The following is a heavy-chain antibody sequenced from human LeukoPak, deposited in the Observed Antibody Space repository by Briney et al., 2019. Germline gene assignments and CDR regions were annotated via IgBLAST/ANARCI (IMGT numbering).Heavy chain of an antibody. CDR1: GGSFSGYY. V-gene: IGHV4-34*01. Sequence: SETLSLTCAVYGGSFSGYYWSWIRQPPGKGLEWIGEINHSGSTNYNPSLKSRVTISVDTSKNQFSLKLSSVTAADTAVYYCARRSNWFDPWGQGTLVTVSS. J-gene: IGHJ5*02. CDR2: INHSGST. CDR3: ARRSNWFDP.